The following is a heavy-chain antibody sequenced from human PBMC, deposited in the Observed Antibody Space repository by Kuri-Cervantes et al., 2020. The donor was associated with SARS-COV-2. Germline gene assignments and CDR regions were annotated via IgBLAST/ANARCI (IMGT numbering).Heavy chain of an antibody. V-gene: IGHV3-30-3*01. CDR1: GFTFSSYA. CDR2: ISYDGSNK. J-gene: IGHJ6*02. CDR3: ARGEYGMDV. Sequence: LSLTCAASGFTFSSYAMHWVRQAPGKGLEWVAVISYDGSNKYYADSVKGRFTISRDNSKNTLYLQMNSLRAEDTAVYYCARGEYGMDVWGQGTTVTVSS.